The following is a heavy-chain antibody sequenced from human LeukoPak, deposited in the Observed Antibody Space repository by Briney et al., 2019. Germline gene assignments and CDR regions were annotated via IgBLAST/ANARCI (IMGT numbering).Heavy chain of an antibody. D-gene: IGHD1-1*01. CDR1: GFTFSGYA. CDR3: AKRGTWYFDY. J-gene: IGHJ4*02. V-gene: IGHV3-23*01. Sequence: GGSLSLSCEASGFTFSGYALSGARQAPGKGLEWVSAISGSGGSTYYADSVKGRFTISRDNSKNTLYLQMNSLRAEDTAVYYCAKRGTWYFDYWGQGTLVTVSS. CDR2: ISGSGGST.